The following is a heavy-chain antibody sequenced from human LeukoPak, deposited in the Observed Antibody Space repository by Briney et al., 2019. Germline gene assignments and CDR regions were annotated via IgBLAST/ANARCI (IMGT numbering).Heavy chain of an antibody. CDR1: GGTFSRYA. D-gene: IGHD2-2*01. V-gene: IGHV1-69*05. J-gene: IGHJ3*02. CDR3: ARGSWKNIVVVQAAFDI. CDR2: IIPGFGTA. Sequence: ASVKVSCKASGGTFSRYAISWVRQAPGQGLEWMGGIIPGFGTANYAQKFQGRVTITTDESTTTAYMELSTLRSEDTAVYYCARGSWKNIVVVQAAFDIWGQGTMVTVSS.